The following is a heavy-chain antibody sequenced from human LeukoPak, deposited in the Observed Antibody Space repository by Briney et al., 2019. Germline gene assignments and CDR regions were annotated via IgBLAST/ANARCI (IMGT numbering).Heavy chain of an antibody. CDR3: ARGPTPSYYYGSGSYYSLDY. J-gene: IGHJ4*02. Sequence: GGSPRLSCAASGFTFSSYGMHWVRQAPGKGLEWVAVISYDGSNKYYADSVKGRFTISRDNSKNTLYLQMNGLRAEDTAVYYCARGPTPSYYYGSGSYYSLDYWGQGTLVTVSS. CDR1: GFTFSSYG. V-gene: IGHV3-30*03. CDR2: ISYDGSNK. D-gene: IGHD3-10*01.